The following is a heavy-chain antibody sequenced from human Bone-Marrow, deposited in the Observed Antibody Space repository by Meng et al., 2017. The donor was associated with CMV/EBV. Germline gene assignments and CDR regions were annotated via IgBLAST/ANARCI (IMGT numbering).Heavy chain of an antibody. Sequence: SVKVSCKASGGTFSSYAISWVRQAPGQGFEWMGGIIPIFGTANYAQKFQGRVTITTDESTSTAYMELSSLRSEDTAVYYCVPYCSSTSCPIGAFDIWGQGTMVTVSS. V-gene: IGHV1-69*05. CDR1: GGTFSSYA. CDR2: IIPIFGTA. D-gene: IGHD2-2*01. CDR3: VPYCSSTSCPIGAFDI. J-gene: IGHJ3*02.